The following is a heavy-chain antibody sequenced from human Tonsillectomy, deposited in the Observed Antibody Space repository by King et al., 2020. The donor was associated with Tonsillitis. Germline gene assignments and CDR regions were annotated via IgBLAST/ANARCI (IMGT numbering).Heavy chain of an antibody. CDR3: ARQLVNGDYFDF. V-gene: IGHV4-39*01. J-gene: IGHJ4*02. D-gene: IGHD2-8*01. Sequence: QLQESGPGLVKPSETLSLICTVSGGSISSSFYYWGWLRQPPGKGLEWIGNMYYSGSTFYSPSLRSRVTISADTSKNQFSLKLSSVTAADTAVYYCARQLVNGDYFDFWGQGALVTVSS. CDR1: GGSISSSFYY. CDR2: MYYSGST.